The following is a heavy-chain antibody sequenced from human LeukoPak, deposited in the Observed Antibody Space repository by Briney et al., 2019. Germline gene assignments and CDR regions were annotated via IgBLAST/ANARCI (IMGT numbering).Heavy chain of an antibody. CDR3: AREVIEGFDWFDP. D-gene: IGHD3-10*01. V-gene: IGHV4-59*01. J-gene: IGHJ5*02. CDR2: IYYSGST. Sequence: SETLSLTCTVSGGSISSYCWSWIRQPPGKGLEWIGYIYYSGSTNYNPSLKSRVTISVDTSKNQFSLKLSSVTAADTAVYYCAREVIEGFDWFDPWGQGTLVTVSS. CDR1: GGSISSYC.